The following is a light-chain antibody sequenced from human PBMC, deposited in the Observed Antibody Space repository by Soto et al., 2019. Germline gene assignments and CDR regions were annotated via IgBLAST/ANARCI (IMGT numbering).Light chain of an antibody. Sequence: DIVLTQSPGTLSLSPGERATLSCRTSQSVSSSHLVWYQQKPGQPPRLLIYGASSRATDVSDRFSGSGSGTDFTLTISRLEPEDFAVYYCQQCGSSPPTFGQGTKVEIK. CDR2: GAS. J-gene: IGKJ1*01. V-gene: IGKV3-20*01. CDR3: QQCGSSPPT. CDR1: QSVSSSH.